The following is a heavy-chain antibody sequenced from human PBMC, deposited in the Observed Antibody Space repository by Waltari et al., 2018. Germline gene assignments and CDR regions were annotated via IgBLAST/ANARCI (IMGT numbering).Heavy chain of an antibody. Sequence: QVEEFGGGVVQPGGSLRLSCVASGYPFNNYGMHWVRQAPGKGLEWLAVISSDVSGKYYADSVKGRFTMSRDNSKNTVYLQMNSLRPEDTAVYYCAKAGGIHNYPLDPWGQGTLVTVSS. J-gene: IGHJ5*02. CDR2: ISSDVSGK. V-gene: IGHV3-30*18. CDR3: AKAGGIHNYPLDP. D-gene: IGHD1-26*01. CDR1: GYPFNNYG.